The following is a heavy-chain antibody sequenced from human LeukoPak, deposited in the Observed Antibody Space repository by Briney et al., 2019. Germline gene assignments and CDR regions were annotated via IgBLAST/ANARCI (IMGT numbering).Heavy chain of an antibody. CDR2: IYSGGTT. D-gene: IGHD6-13*01. J-gene: IGHJ4*02. CDR3: ARDGSYSSSWYFDY. CDR1: GFTVSSNY. Sequence: GGSLRLSCAASGFTVSSNYINWVRQAPGKGLEWVSLIYSGGTTYYADSVKGRFTISRDNAKNSLYLQMNSLRAEDTAVYYCARDGSYSSSWYFDYWGQGTLVTVSS. V-gene: IGHV3-53*01.